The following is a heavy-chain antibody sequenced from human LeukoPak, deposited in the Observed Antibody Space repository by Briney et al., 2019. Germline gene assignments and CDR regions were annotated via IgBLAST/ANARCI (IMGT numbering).Heavy chain of an antibody. CDR3: ARGRDIVVVPGFDY. CDR1: GGTLSSYA. V-gene: IGHV1-69*13. D-gene: IGHD2-2*01. J-gene: IGHJ4*02. CDR2: IIPIFGTA. Sequence: GASVKVSCKASGGTLSSYAISWVRQAPGQGLEWMGGIIPIFGTANYAQKFQGRVTITADESTSTAYMELSSLRSEDTAVYYCARGRDIVVVPGFDYWGQGTLVTVSS.